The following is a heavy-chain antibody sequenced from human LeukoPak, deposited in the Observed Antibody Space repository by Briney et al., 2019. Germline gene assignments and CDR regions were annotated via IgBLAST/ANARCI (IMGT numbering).Heavy chain of an antibody. CDR1: GYSFTTYL. D-gene: IGHD1-1*01. Sequence: GESLKISCKFSGYSFTTYLIAWVRQMPGKGLEWMGIIYPGDSDTRYSPSFQGQVTISADKSISTAYLQWSSLKASDTAMYYCARPGPTVRYFDYWGQGTLVTVSS. CDR2: IYPGDSDT. CDR3: ARPGPTVRYFDY. J-gene: IGHJ4*02. V-gene: IGHV5-51*01.